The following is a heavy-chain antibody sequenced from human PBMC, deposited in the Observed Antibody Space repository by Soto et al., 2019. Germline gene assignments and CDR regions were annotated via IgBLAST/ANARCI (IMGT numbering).Heavy chain of an antibody. J-gene: IGHJ4*02. CDR2: ISGSGGSP. CDR1: GFTFSTYT. D-gene: IGHD2-2*01. CDR3: AKARCSTTNCYVPDY. Sequence: GSLRLSCAASGFTFSTYTMSWVRQAPGKGLEWVSAISGSGGSPSYADSVQGRFTISRDNPKNTLYLQMNSLRVEDTAMYYCAKARCSTTNCYVPDYWGQGTLVTVSS. V-gene: IGHV3-23*01.